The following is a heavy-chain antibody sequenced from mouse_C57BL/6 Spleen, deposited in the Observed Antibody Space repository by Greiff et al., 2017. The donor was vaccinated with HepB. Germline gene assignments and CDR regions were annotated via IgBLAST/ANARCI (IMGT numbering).Heavy chain of an antibody. CDR2: INPRSGYT. J-gene: IGHJ3*01. V-gene: IGHV1-4*01. CDR3: ARYYYGSSYEAWFAY. D-gene: IGHD1-1*01. CDR1: GYTFTSYT. Sequence: VKLQESGAELARPGASVKMSCKASGYTFTSYTMHWVKQRPGQGLEWIGYINPRSGYTKYNQKFKDKATLTADKSASTSYMQLSSLTSEDSAVYYWARYYYGSSYEAWFAYWGQGTLVTVSA.